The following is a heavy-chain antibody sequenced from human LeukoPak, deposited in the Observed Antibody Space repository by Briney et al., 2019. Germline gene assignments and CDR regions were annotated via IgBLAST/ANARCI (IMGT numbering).Heavy chain of an antibody. D-gene: IGHD5-12*01. V-gene: IGHV4-31*03. Sequence: SETLSLTCTVSGGSISSGCYYCSWIHQHPGKGLEWIGYIYYSGSTYYNPALKSRVTISVDTSKNQFSLKLSSVTAADTAVYYCARVPSHIVAAWGWFDPWGQGTLVTVSS. CDR1: GGSISSGCYY. J-gene: IGHJ5*02. CDR2: IYYSGST. CDR3: ARVPSHIVAAWGWFDP.